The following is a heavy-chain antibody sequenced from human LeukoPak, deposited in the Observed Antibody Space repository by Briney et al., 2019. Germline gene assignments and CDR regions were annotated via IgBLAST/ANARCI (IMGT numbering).Heavy chain of an antibody. D-gene: IGHD2-15*01. V-gene: IGHV3-21*01. CDR3: ARSSCIGGSCYSSRYYYCGMDV. CDR1: GFTFSTYC. Sequence: GRSLRLSCTASGFTFSTYCINWVRQAPRKGLEWVSSIRRSSRDIYYADSVKGRFTISRDNAKSSLYLQLNSLRVEDTAVYYCARSSCIGGSCYSSRYYYCGMDVWGRGTTLTVS. J-gene: IGHJ6*02. CDR2: IRRSSRDI.